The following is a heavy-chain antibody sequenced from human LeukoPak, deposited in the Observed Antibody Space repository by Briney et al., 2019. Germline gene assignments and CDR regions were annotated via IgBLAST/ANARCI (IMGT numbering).Heavy chain of an antibody. V-gene: IGHV3-53*01. CDR1: GLTGSHNY. CDR3: IVFGDSNH. Sequence: EGSLRLSCAASGLTGSHNYVSWVRQAPGKGLEWVSAIHTSGDTCYADSVKGRFTISRDTSKNTLYLQINSLRVEDTAVYYCIVFGDSNHWGQGTLVTVSS. D-gene: IGHD4-17*01. J-gene: IGHJ5*02. CDR2: IHTSGDT.